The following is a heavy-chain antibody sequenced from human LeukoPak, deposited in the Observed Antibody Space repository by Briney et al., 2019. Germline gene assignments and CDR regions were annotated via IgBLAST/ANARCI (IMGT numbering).Heavy chain of an antibody. D-gene: IGHD2-2*02. J-gene: IGHJ5*02. V-gene: IGHV4-4*02. CDR2: IYHSGST. CDR3: ARGEYCSSTSCYKDWFDP. CDR1: GGSISSSNW. Sequence: PSETLSLTCAVSGGSISSSNWWTWDRQPPGKGLEWIGEIYHSGSTNYNPSLKSRVTISVDKSKNQFSLKLSSVTAADTAVYYCARGEYCSSTSCYKDWFDPWGQGTLVTVSS.